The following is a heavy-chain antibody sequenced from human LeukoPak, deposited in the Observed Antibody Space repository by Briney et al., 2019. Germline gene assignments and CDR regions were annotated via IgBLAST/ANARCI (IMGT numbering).Heavy chain of an antibody. CDR3: ARAPGGFV. CDR2: IYYSGST. J-gene: IGHJ3*01. Sequence: PSETLSLTCTVSGGSISSSSYYWGWIRQPPGKGLEWIGSIYYSGSTYYNPSLKSRVTISVDTSKNQFSLKLRSVTAADTAVYFCARAPGGFVWGQGTMVTVSS. CDR1: GGSISSSSYY. D-gene: IGHD1-1*01. V-gene: IGHV4-39*07.